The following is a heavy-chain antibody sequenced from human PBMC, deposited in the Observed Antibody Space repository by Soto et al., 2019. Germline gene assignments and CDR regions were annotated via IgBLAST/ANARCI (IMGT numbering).Heavy chain of an antibody. CDR3: AGADNYDFWSGYYAGDYYYYGMDV. CDR1: GDSVSSNSAA. D-gene: IGHD3-3*01. Sequence: SQTLSLTCAISGDSVSSNSAAWNWIRQSPSRGLEWLGRTYYRSKWYNDYAVSVKSRITINPDTSKNQFSLQLNSVTPEDTAVYYCAGADNYDFWSGYYAGDYYYYGMDVWGQGTTVTVSS. J-gene: IGHJ6*02. CDR2: TYYRSKWYN. V-gene: IGHV6-1*01.